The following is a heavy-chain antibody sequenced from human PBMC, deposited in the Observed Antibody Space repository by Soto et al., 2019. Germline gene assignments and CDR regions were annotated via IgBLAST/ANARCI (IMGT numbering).Heavy chain of an antibody. CDR2: ISSSSSYI. J-gene: IGHJ4*02. D-gene: IGHD5-18*01. CDR3: ARGYSYRTKGFDY. Sequence: LRLSFAASGFTFSSYSMNWVRQAPGKGLEWVSSISSSSSYIYYADSVKGRFTISRDNAKNSLYLQMNSLRAEDTAVYYCARGYSYRTKGFDYWGQGTLVTVSS. CDR1: GFTFSSYS. V-gene: IGHV3-21*01.